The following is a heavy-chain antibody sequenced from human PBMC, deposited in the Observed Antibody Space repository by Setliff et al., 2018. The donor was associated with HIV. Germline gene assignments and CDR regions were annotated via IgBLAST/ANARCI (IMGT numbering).Heavy chain of an antibody. D-gene: IGHD2-21*01. CDR2: ILPIFGTR. Sequence: SVKVSCKASGGTFSSYSISWVRQAPGQGLEWMGRILPIFGTRDYAQKFQGRVTITADKSTSTAYMELRSLRSEDTAVYFGAREDGVIAAPKKIFDPWGQGALVTVSS. J-gene: IGHJ5*02. CDR3: AREDGVIAAPKKIFDP. V-gene: IGHV1-69*06. CDR1: GGTFSSYS.